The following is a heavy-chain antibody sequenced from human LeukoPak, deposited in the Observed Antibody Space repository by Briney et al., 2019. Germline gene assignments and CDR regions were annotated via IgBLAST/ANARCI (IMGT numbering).Heavy chain of an antibody. Sequence: GGSLRLSCAASGFTFSSYGMHWARQAPGKGLEWVAFIRYDGSNKYYADPVKGRFTISRDNSKNTLYLQMNSLRAEDTAVYYCARGRGVVISAFDIWGQGTMVTVSS. CDR2: IRYDGSNK. D-gene: IGHD3-22*01. J-gene: IGHJ3*02. V-gene: IGHV3-30*02. CDR1: GFTFSSYG. CDR3: ARGRGVVISAFDI.